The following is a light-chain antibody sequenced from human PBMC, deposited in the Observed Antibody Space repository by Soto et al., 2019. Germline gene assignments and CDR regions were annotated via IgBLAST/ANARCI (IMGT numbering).Light chain of an antibody. Sequence: EIVMMQSPATLSVSPGERATLSCRASQSVSSNLAWYQQKPGQAPRLLIYGASTRATGISARFSGSGSGTEFTLTISSLQSEDFAVYYCQQYNNWPPMAFGQGTKVKSN. V-gene: IGKV3-15*01. CDR1: QSVSSN. J-gene: IGKJ1*01. CDR3: QQYNNWPPMA. CDR2: GAS.